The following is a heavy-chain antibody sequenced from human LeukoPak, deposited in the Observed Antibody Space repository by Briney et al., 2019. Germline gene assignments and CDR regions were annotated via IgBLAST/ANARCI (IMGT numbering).Heavy chain of an antibody. V-gene: IGHV3-74*01. Sequence: GGSLRLSCAASGYTFSNYWMHWVRQAPGKGLVWVSYINTDGSTTSYADSVKGRFTISRDNAQNTLFLQMNSLRAEDTAVYYCAYIPRVDGFDICGHGTMVTVSS. J-gene: IGHJ3*02. D-gene: IGHD2-2*02. CDR2: INTDGSTT. CDR1: GYTFSNYW. CDR3: AYIPRVDGFDI.